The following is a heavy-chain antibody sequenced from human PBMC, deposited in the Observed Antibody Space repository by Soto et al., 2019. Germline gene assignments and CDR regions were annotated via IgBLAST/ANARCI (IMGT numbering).Heavy chain of an antibody. Sequence: QVQLVESGGGVVQPGRSLRLSCAASGFTFSSYGMHWVRQAPGKGLEWGAVIWYDGSNKYYADSVKGRFTISRDNSKNTLYLQMNSLRAEDTAVYYCARSAGEYCTNGVCYTLDYWGQGTLVTVSS. CDR2: IWYDGSNK. J-gene: IGHJ4*02. CDR3: ARSAGEYCTNGVCYTLDY. V-gene: IGHV3-33*01. D-gene: IGHD2-8*01. CDR1: GFTFSSYG.